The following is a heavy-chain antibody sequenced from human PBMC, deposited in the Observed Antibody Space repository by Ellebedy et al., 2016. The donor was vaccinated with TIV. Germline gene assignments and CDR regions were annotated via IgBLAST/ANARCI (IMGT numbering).Heavy chain of an antibody. CDR1: GFTFSSYA. V-gene: IGHV3-48*01. CDR2: ISSSGSTI. J-gene: IGHJ3*02. D-gene: IGHD2-15*01. Sequence: GESLKISCAASGFTFSSYAMSWVRQAPGKGLEWVSYISSSGSTIYYADSVKGRFTISRDNAKNSLYLQMNSLRAEDTAVYYCAKDMGIWVADAFDIWGQGTMVTVSS. CDR3: AKDMGIWVADAFDI.